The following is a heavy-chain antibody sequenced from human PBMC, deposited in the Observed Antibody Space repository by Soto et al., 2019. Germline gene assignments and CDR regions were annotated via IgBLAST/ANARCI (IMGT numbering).Heavy chain of an antibody. CDR3: ARVEIGYSYASFDP. D-gene: IGHD5-18*01. CDR2: IYYSGST. Sequence: PSETLSLTCTVSGGSITSSSYYWGWIRQPPGKGLEWIGSIYYSGSTYYNPSLKSRVTISVDRSKNQFSLKLSSVTAADTAVYYCARVEIGYSYASFDPWGQGTLVTVSS. CDR1: GGSITSSSYY. V-gene: IGHV4-39*07. J-gene: IGHJ5*02.